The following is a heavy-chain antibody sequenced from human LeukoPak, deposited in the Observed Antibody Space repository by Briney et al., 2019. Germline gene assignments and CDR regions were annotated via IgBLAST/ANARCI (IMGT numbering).Heavy chain of an antibody. J-gene: IGHJ3*02. Sequence: KPGGSLRLSCAASGFTFSTYSMNWVRQAPGKGLEWVSYISTSSTYIYYADSLKGRFTVSRDNAKNSLYLQMNSLRAEDTAVYYCARAVDYYDAFDIWGQGTMVTVSS. CDR3: ARAVDYYDAFDI. CDR2: ISTSSTYI. CDR1: GFTFSTYS. V-gene: IGHV3-21*01. D-gene: IGHD3-10*01.